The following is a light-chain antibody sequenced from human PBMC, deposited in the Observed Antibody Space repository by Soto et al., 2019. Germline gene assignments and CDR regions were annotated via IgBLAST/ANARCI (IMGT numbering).Light chain of an antibody. CDR1: QSISSY. J-gene: IGKJ1*01. CDR2: KAS. V-gene: IGKV1-5*03. CDR3: QQYNNWPQT. Sequence: DIQMTQSPSSLSASVGDRVTITCRASQSISSYLNWYQQKPGKAPKLLIYKASTLKSGVPSRFSGSGSGTEFTFTISSLQPDDFAVYYCQQYNNWPQTFGQGTKVDIK.